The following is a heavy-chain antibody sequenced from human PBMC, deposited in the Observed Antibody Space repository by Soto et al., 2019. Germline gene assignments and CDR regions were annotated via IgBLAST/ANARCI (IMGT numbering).Heavy chain of an antibody. CDR1: GFTFSDYT. J-gene: IGHJ4*02. D-gene: IGHD3-22*01. Sequence: EVQLVESGGGLVQPGGSLRLSCVASGFTFSDYTMNWVRQAPGKGLEWLSYISATTNTIYYAGSVKGRFTISRDNAENSLYLQMNTLRAEDTAVYYCARHMFYYTSHGYYDLWGQGTLVTVSS. V-gene: IGHV3-48*01. CDR2: ISATTNTI. CDR3: ARHMFYYTSHGYYDL.